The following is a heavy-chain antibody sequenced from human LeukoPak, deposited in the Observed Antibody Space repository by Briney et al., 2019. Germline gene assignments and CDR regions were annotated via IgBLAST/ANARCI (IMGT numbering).Heavy chain of an antibody. CDR2: INPNSGDT. CDR1: GYTFTGYY. Sequence: ASVKVSCKASGYTFTGYYMHWVRQAPGQGLEWMGWINPNSGDTNYAQKFQGRVTMTRDTSISTAYMELSSLRSDDTALYYCARGSVVVTGTNWFDPWGQGTLVTVSS. V-gene: IGHV1-2*02. J-gene: IGHJ5*02. D-gene: IGHD2-21*02. CDR3: ARGSVVVTGTNWFDP.